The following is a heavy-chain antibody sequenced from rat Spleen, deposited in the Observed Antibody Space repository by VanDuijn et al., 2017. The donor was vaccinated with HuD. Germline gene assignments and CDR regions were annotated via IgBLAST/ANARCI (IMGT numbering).Heavy chain of an antibody. Sequence: QVQLKESGPGLVQPSQTLSLTCTVSGLSLTSNSVSWIRQPPGKGLEWMGVIWTGGTTTYNSLLKSRLSISRDTSKSQVFLKMNSLQTDDTGTYYCARDGEAVAASNWFAHWGQGTLVTVSS. CDR2: IWTGGTT. V-gene: IGHV2-47*01. CDR1: GLSLTSNS. CDR3: ARDGEAVAASNWFAH. D-gene: IGHD1-2*01. J-gene: IGHJ3*01.